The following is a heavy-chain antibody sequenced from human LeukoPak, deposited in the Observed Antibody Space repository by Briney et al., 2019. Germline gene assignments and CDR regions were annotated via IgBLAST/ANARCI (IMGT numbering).Heavy chain of an antibody. D-gene: IGHD1-14*01. CDR1: GFTFSSCA. CDR3: AKATGYLL. Sequence: PGGSPRLSCAASGFTFSSCAMHWVRQAPGKGLEWVAVISYDGSNKYYADSVKGRFTISRDDSENTLYLQMNSLRAEDTAVYYCAKATGYLLWGQGTLVTVSS. CDR2: ISYDGSNK. J-gene: IGHJ4*02. V-gene: IGHV3-30*04.